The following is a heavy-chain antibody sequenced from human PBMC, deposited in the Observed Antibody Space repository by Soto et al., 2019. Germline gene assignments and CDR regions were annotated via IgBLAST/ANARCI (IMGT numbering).Heavy chain of an antibody. D-gene: IGHD3-22*01. CDR3: AKTATYVDGYDNTGYSSEDY. CDR2: ISHDGSKR. Sequence: GGSLRLSCEVSGFTFSDFGLDWVRQAPGKGLEWVAIISHDGSKRFYADSVKGRFTISRDNSKDTLYLQMSSLRPEDTALYYCAKTATYVDGYDNTGYSSEDYWGHGTLVTVSS. CDR1: GFTFSDFG. V-gene: IGHV3-30*18. J-gene: IGHJ4*01.